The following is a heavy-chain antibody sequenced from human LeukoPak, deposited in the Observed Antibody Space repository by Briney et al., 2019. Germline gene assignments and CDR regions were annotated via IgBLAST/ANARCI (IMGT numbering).Heavy chain of an antibody. J-gene: IGHJ5*02. D-gene: IGHD2-15*01. CDR2: INAGNGNT. V-gene: IGHV1-3*03. Sequence: ASEKVSCKASGYTFTSYAMRWVRQAPGQRLEWMGWINAGNGNTKYSQEFQGRVTITRDTSASTAYMELSSLRSEDMAVYYCARGADCSGGSCYSSWFDPWGQGTLVTVSS. CDR1: GYTFTSYA. CDR3: ARGADCSGGSCYSSWFDP.